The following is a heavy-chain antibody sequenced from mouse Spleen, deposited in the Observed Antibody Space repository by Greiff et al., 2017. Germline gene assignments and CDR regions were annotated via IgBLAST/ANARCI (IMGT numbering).Heavy chain of an antibody. J-gene: IGHJ2*01. CDR2: IYPRSGNT. D-gene: IGHD1-1*01. V-gene: IGHV1-81*01. CDR1: GYTFTSYG. CDR3: ARGYYDGSPVYFDY. Sequence: QVQLQQSGAELARPGASVKLSCKASGYTFTSYGISWVKQRTGQGLEWIGEIYPRSGNTYYNEKFKGKATLTADKSSSTAYMELRSLTSEDSAVYFCARGYYDGSPVYFDYWGQGTTLTVSS.